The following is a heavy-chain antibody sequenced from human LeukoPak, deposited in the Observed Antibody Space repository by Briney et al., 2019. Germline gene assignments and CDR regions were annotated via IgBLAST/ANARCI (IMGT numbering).Heavy chain of an antibody. J-gene: IGHJ4*02. Sequence: PGGSLRLSCAASRFTFSTYWMHWVRQAPGKGLVWVSRINSDGSSTSYADFVKGRFTISRDDAKNTLSLQMNSLRAEDAAVYYCARGEYYYDGGYWGQGTLVTVSS. CDR3: ARGEYYYDGGY. CDR1: RFTFSTYW. D-gene: IGHD3-22*01. V-gene: IGHV3-74*01. CDR2: INSDGSST.